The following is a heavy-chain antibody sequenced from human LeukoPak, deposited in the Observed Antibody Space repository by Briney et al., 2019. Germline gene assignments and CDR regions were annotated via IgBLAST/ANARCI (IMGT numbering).Heavy chain of an antibody. J-gene: IGHJ4*02. D-gene: IGHD2-15*01. Sequence: GASVKVSCKAPGGTFSSYAISWVRQAPGQGLEWMGRIIPILGIANYAQKFQGRVTITADKSTSTAYMELSSLRSEDTAVYYCAVVAATYGTYDYWGQGTLVTVSS. CDR2: IIPILGIA. CDR3: AVVAATYGTYDY. CDR1: GGTFSSYA. V-gene: IGHV1-69*04.